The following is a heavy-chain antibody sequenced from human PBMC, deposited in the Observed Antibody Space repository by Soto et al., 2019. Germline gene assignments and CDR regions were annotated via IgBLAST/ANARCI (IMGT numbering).Heavy chain of an antibody. CDR3: ARVPTDYDSGGYYFGIDY. Sequence: GGSLRLSCAASGFTFSDYFMSWVRQAPGKGLEWVSYISSGGSTISYADSVKGRFSISRDNAWNSLYLQMNSLRAEDTAVYYCARVPTDYDSGGYYFGIDYWGQGTLVTVSS. CDR2: ISSGGSTI. CDR1: GFTFSDYF. J-gene: IGHJ4*02. D-gene: IGHD3-22*01. V-gene: IGHV3-11*01.